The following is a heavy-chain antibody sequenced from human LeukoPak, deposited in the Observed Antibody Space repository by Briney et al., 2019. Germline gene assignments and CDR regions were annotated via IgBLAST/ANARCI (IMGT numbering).Heavy chain of an antibody. CDR1: GFTFSSYA. CDR3: AKTVGATSGGYYHYGMDV. CDR2: ISGSGGST. J-gene: IGHJ6*02. V-gene: IGHV3-23*01. Sequence: PGGSLRLSCAASGFTFSSYAMSWVRQAPGKGLEWVSAISGSGGSTYYADSVKGRFTISRDNSKNTLYLQMNSLRAEDTAVYYCAKTVGATSGGYYHYGMDVWGQGTTVTVSS. D-gene: IGHD1-26*01.